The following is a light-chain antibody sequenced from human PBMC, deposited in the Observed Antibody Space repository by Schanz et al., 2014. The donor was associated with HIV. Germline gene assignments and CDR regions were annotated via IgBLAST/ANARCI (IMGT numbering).Light chain of an antibody. CDR2: EVS. CDR3: WSYAGSSTWV. J-gene: IGLJ3*02. Sequence: QSALTQPPSASGSPGQSVTISCTGTSSDVGGYNYVSWYQQHPGKAPKLMIYEVSKRPSGVPDRFSGSKSGNTASLTISGLQTEDEADYYCWSYAGSSTWVFGGGTKPTVL. V-gene: IGLV2-8*01. CDR1: SSDVGGYNY.